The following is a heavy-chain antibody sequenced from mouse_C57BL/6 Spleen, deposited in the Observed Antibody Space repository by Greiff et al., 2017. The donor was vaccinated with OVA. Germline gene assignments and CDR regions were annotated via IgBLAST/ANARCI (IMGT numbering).Heavy chain of an antibody. J-gene: IGHJ1*03. D-gene: IGHD1-1*01. CDR1: GYTFTSYG. CDR2: IYPRSGNT. V-gene: IGHV1-81*01. CDR3: ARRTTVVAYWYFDV. Sequence: VQLQESGAELARPGASVKLSCKASGYTFTSYGISWVKQRTGQGLEWIGEIYPRSGNTYYNEKFKGKATLTADKSSSTAYMELRSLTSEDSAVYFCARRTTVVAYWYFDVWGTGTTVTVSS.